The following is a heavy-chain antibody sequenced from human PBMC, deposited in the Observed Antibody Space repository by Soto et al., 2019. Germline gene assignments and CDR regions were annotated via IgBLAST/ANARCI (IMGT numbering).Heavy chain of an antibody. CDR2: IYLSGNT. J-gene: IGHJ3*02. V-gene: IGHV4-31*03. D-gene: IGHD4-17*01. CDR1: GDSTSRGGYY. CDR3: ARGAADYGDAFDI. Sequence: SETLSLTCRVSGDSTSRGGYYWSWIRQHPGKGLEWIGYIYLSGNTYFNPSLKSRVSISLGTSSNQFSLNLTSVTAADTAVYYCARGAADYGDAFDIWGQGTRVTVSS.